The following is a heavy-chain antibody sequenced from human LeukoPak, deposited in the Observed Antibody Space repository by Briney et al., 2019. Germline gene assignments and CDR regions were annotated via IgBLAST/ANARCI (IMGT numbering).Heavy chain of an antibody. D-gene: IGHD4-17*01. J-gene: IGHJ5*02. CDR1: GDSVSSNSAA. V-gene: IGHV6-1*01. Sequence: NRSQTLSLTCAISGDSVSSNSAAWNWIRQSPSRGLEWLGRTYYRSNWFNDFALSVKSRITINPDTSKNQFSLQLNSVTPEDTAVYYCAKNYGDSNWFDPWGQGTLVTVSS. CDR2: TYYRSNWFN. CDR3: AKNYGDSNWFDP.